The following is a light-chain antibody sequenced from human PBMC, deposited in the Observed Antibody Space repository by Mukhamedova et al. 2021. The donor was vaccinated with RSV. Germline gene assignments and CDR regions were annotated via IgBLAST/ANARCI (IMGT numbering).Light chain of an antibody. J-gene: IGKJ4*01. V-gene: IGKV1-39*01. CDR2: AAS. CDR3: QQRFSVPLT. Sequence: WYQRRVHGRPPQLLIYAASILQRGVPSRFSGRGSGTDFTLTISNLQPEAFASYYCQQRFSVPLTFVGGTTVGLK.